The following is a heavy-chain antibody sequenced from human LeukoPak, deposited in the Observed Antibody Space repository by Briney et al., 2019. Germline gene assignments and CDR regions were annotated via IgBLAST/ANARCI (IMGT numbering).Heavy chain of an antibody. J-gene: IGHJ4*02. Sequence: ASVKVSCKASGYTFTSYYMHWVRQAPGQGLEWMGIINPSGGSTSYAQKFQGRVTMTRDTSTSTVYMELSSLRSEDTAVYYCASLGTKTGTTKVPFDYWGQGTLVIVSS. CDR3: ASLGTKTGTTKVPFDY. V-gene: IGHV1-46*01. CDR2: INPSGGST. D-gene: IGHD1-7*01. CDR1: GYTFTSYY.